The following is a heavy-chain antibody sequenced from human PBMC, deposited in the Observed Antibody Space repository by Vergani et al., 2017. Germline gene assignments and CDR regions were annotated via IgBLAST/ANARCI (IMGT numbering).Heavy chain of an antibody. CDR1: GGTFSSYT. CDR2: IIPILGIA. V-gene: IGHV1-69*08. CDR3: ARDLRYSGYDDLGY. D-gene: IGHD5-12*01. Sequence: QVQLVQSGAEVKKPGSSVKVSCKASGGTFSSYTISWVRQAPGQGLEWMGRIIPILGIANYAQKFQGRVTITADKSTSTAYMELSSLRSEDTAVYYCARDLRYSGYDDLGYWGQGTLVTVSS. J-gene: IGHJ4*02.